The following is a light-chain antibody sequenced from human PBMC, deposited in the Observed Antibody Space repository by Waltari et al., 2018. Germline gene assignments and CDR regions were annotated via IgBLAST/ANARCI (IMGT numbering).Light chain of an antibody. V-gene: IGKV3-20*01. Sequence: EIVLTQSPGTLSLSPGERATLPCRASQTVRTTYLAWYHQKPGHAPTLLIYGASSRATGIPDRFSGSGSGTDFSLTISSLEPEDFAVYYCQQYDISPLTFGGGTKVEIK. CDR1: QTVRTTY. CDR2: GAS. CDR3: QQYDISPLT. J-gene: IGKJ4*01.